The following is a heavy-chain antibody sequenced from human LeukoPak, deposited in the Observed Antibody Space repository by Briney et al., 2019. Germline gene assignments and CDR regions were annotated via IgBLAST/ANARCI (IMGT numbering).Heavy chain of an antibody. V-gene: IGHV3-23*01. J-gene: IGHJ4*02. CDR3: AKEETRAYGGD. Sequence: QAGGSLRLSCAASGFTFSSYAMSWIRQAPGKGLEWVSAISGSGTRTYYADSVKGRFTISRDNSKNTLYLQMNSLRAEDTAVYYCAKEETRAYGGDWGQGTLVTVSS. D-gene: IGHD4-23*01. CDR1: GFTFSSYA. CDR2: ISGSGTRT.